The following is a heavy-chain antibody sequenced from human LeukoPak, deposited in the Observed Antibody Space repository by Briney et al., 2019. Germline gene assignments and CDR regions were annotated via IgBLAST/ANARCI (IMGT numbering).Heavy chain of an antibody. Sequence: GGSLRLSCAASGFTFSSYWMSWVRQAPGKGLEWVANIKQDGSEKYYVDSVKGRFTISRDNAKNSLYLQMNSLRAEDTAVYYCARDALGRSDSSSWYSIYWYFDLWGRGTLVTVSS. J-gene: IGHJ2*01. D-gene: IGHD6-13*01. CDR3: ARDALGRSDSSSWYSIYWYFDL. CDR2: IKQDGSEK. CDR1: GFTFSSYW. V-gene: IGHV3-7*01.